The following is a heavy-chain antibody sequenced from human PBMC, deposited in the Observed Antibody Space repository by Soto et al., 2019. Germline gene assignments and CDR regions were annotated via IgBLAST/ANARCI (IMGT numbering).Heavy chain of an antibody. J-gene: IGHJ6*02. V-gene: IGHV1-18*04. CDR3: ARVDCGGDCYAYYYYGMDV. CDR2: ISAYNGNT. Sequence: ASVKVSCKASGYTFTSYGISWVRQAPGQGLEWMGWISAYNGNTNYAQKLQGRVTMTTDTSTSTAYMELRSLRSDDTAVYYCARVDCGGDCYAYYYYGMDVWGQGTTVTVSS. CDR1: GYTFTSYG. D-gene: IGHD2-21*02.